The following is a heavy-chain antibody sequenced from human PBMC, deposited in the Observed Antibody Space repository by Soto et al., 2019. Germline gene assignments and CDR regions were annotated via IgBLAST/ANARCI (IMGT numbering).Heavy chain of an antibody. CDR3: ARKVTYYYYYYGMDV. J-gene: IGHJ6*02. CDR1: GGSISGSNW. V-gene: IGHV4-4*02. CDR2: IYHSGST. Sequence: SETLSLTCAVSGGSISGSNWWSWFRQPPGKGLEWIGEIYHSGSTNYNPSLKSRVTISVDKSKNQFSLKLSSVTAADTAVYYCARKVTYYYYYYGMDVWGQGTTVTVSS.